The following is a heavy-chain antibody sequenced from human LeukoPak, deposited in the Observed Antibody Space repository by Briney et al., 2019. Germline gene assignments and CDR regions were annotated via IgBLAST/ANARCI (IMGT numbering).Heavy chain of an antibody. V-gene: IGHV3-7*01. CDR3: ARDLMRYSSGWYNGY. Sequence: GGSLRLSCAASGFTFSSYWMSWVRQAPGKGLEWVANIKQDGSEKYYVDSVKGRFTISRDNAKNSLYLQMNSLRAEDTAVYYCARDLMRYSSGWYNGYWGQGTLVTVSS. D-gene: IGHD6-19*01. CDR2: IKQDGSEK. CDR1: GFTFSSYW. J-gene: IGHJ4*02.